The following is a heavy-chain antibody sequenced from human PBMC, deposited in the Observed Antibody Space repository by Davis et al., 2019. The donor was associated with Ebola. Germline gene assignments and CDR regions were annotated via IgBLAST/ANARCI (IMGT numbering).Heavy chain of an antibody. CDR2: IWYDGSNK. CDR3: ARGYLYGSSGWSYFDY. Sequence: GESLKISCAASGFTFSSYGMHWVRQAPGKGLEWVAVIWYDGSNKYYADSVKGRFTISRDNSKNTLYLQMNSLRAEDTAVYYCARGYLYGSSGWSYFDYWGQGTLVTVSS. J-gene: IGHJ4*02. D-gene: IGHD6-19*01. V-gene: IGHV3-33*01. CDR1: GFTFSSYG.